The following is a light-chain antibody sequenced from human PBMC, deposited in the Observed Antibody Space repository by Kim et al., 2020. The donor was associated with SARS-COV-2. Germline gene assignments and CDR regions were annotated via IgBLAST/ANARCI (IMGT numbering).Light chain of an antibody. Sequence: QSVLTQSPTASGTPGQRVTISCSGRTSNNGSNTVTWYQQLPGTAPKLLIYSNNQRPSGVPDRFSGSNSGTSASLAISGLQSDDEADYYCAAWDDSLNGPVFGGGTQLTVL. J-gene: IGLJ2*01. CDR3: AAWDDSLNGPV. V-gene: IGLV1-44*01. CDR1: TSNNGSNT. CDR2: SNN.